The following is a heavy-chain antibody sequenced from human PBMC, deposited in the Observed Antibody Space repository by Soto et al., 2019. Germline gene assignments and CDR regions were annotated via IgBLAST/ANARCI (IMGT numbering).Heavy chain of an antibody. J-gene: IGHJ6*03. CDR2: INHSGST. V-gene: IGHV4-34*01. Sequence: SETLSLTCAVYGGSFSGYYWSWIRQPPGKGLEWIGEINHSGSTNYNPSLKSRVTISVDTSKNQFSLKLSSVTAADTAVYYCARLPVTTANNYYYYYMDVWGKGTTVTVSS. D-gene: IGHD4-17*01. CDR1: GGSFSGYY. CDR3: ARLPVTTANNYYYYYMDV.